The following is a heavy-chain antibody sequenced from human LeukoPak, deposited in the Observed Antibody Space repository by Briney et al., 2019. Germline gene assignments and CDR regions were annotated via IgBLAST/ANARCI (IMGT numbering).Heavy chain of an antibody. CDR3: AKDDGWVQYAN. V-gene: IGHV3-11*01. CDR1: GFTFSDYH. CDR2: IRSSGTAI. D-gene: IGHD5-24*01. J-gene: IGHJ4*02. Sequence: GGSLRLSCAASGFTFSDYHMSWIRQAPGKGLECISYIRSSGTAIYYADSVKGRFTISRDNAKDSLYLQMNSLRAEDTAVYYCAKDDGWVQYANWGQGTLVTVSS.